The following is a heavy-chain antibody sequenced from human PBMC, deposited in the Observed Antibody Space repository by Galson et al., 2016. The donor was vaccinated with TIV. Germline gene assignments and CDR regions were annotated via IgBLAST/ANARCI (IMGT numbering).Heavy chain of an antibody. CDR1: GFTFSTYW. CDR3: ARDQATLVARWFAP. CDR2: IDNDGSQT. V-gene: IGHV3-74*01. J-gene: IGHJ5*02. Sequence: SLRLSCAASGFTFSTYWMHWVRQVPGKGVMWVSRIDNDGSQTDYADSVRGRFTVSRDNAKNALCLQMSSLRAEDTAVYYCARDQATLVARWFAPWGQGTLVTVSS.